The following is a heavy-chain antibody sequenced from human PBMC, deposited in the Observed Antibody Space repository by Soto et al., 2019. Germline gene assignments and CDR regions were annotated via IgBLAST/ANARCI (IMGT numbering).Heavy chain of an antibody. CDR1: GFSFSSYA. Sequence: EVQLLESGGGLVQPGGSLRLSCAASGFSFSSYAMVWVRQAPGKGMEWVSVISARGGSLYFADSVKGRCTISRDNSKNVLSLEMNSLRAEDTATYFCAKGSIEYRASVDNWGQGTLVVVSS. V-gene: IGHV3-23*01. CDR2: ISARGGSL. D-gene: IGHD3-16*02. CDR3: AKGSIEYRASVDN. J-gene: IGHJ4*02.